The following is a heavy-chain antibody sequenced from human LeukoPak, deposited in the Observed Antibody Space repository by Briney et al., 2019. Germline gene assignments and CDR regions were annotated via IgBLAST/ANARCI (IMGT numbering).Heavy chain of an antibody. CDR3: ARAEWSNWYFDL. Sequence: PGGSLRLSCAASGFTFSTYWMNWVRQAPGKRLEWVANIKQDGSEEYYVDSVKGRFTLSRDSAKNSLYLQMNSLRAEDTAVYYCARAEWSNWYFDLWGRGTLVTVSS. J-gene: IGHJ2*01. CDR1: GFTFSTYW. CDR2: IKQDGSEE. V-gene: IGHV3-7*03. D-gene: IGHD3-3*01.